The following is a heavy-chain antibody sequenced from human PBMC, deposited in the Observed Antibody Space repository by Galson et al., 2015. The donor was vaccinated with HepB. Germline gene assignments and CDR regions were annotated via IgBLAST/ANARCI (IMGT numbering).Heavy chain of an antibody. D-gene: IGHD2-2*01. J-gene: IGHJ4*02. CDR1: GFTFSSYG. V-gene: IGHV3-23*01. CDR3: AKVDGYCSGTSCSGDY. Sequence: SLRLSCAASGFTFSSYGMHWVRQAPGKGLEWVSGISGSSSAIYYADSVKGRFTISRDNSKNTLYLQMNSLRVEDTAVYYCAKVDGYCSGTSCSGDYWGQGTLVTVSS. CDR2: ISGSSSAI.